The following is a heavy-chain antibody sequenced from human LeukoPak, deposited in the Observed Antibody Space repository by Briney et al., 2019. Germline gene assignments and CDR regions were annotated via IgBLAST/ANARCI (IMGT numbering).Heavy chain of an antibody. Sequence: SVTASYKASGGTFSSYSISWVRQAPGQGLEWMGGIIPIFGTANYAQKFQGRVTITADESTSTAYMELSSLGSEDTAVYYCAREGEDSSSWYSGGFDYWGQGTLVTVSS. CDR3: AREGEDSSSWYSGGFDY. CDR2: IIPIFGTA. CDR1: GGTFSSYS. V-gene: IGHV1-69*13. J-gene: IGHJ4*02. D-gene: IGHD6-13*01.